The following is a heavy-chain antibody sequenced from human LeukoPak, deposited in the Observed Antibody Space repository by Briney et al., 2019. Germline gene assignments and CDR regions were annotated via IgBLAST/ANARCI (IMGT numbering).Heavy chain of an antibody. CDR1: RYTFSSYG. CDR2: ISYDGSNK. Sequence: GGSLRLSCAAPRYTFSSYGMHWVCQAPGKGLEWVAVISYDGSNKYYADSVKGRFTISRDNSKNTLYLQMNSLRAEDTAVYYCAKDGGTSGFDPWGQGSLVTVSS. V-gene: IGHV3-30*18. D-gene: IGHD1-1*01. J-gene: IGHJ5*02. CDR3: AKDGGTSGFDP.